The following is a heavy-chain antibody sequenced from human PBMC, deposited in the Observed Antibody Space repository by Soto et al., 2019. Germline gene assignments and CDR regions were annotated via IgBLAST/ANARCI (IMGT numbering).Heavy chain of an antibody. CDR3: ARAMYYYDSSGYYPEHTSECYFDY. V-gene: IGHV4-31*03. D-gene: IGHD3-22*01. CDR1: GGSISSGGYY. CDR2: IYYSGST. Sequence: TSETLSLTCTVSGGSISSGGYYWSWIRQHPGKGLEWIGYIYYSGSTYYNPSLKSRVTISVDTSKNQFSLKLSSVTAADTAVYYCARAMYYYDSSGYYPEHTSECYFDYWGQGTLVTVSS. J-gene: IGHJ4*02.